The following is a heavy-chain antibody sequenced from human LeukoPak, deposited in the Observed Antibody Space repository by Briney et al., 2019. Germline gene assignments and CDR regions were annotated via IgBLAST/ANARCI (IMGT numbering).Heavy chain of an antibody. CDR3: AKDMERAVTGTDY. V-gene: IGHV3-9*01. CDR1: GFTFDDYA. J-gene: IGHJ4*02. CDR2: ISWNSGSI. D-gene: IGHD6-19*01. Sequence: PGGSLRLSCAASGFTFDDYAMHWVRQAPGKGLEWVSGISWNSGSIGCADSVKGRLTISRDNAKNSLYLQMNSLRAEDTALYYCAKDMERAVTGTDYWGQGTLVTVSS.